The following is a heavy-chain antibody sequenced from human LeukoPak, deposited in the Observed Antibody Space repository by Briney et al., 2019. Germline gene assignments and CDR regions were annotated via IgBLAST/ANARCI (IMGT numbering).Heavy chain of an antibody. J-gene: IGHJ4*02. CDR3: AKQLAYCSDGSCYFPY. Sequence: PGGSLRLSCAASGFTFSSSAMSWVRQAPGKGVEWVSAISNNGGYTYYADSVQGRFTISRDNSKSTLCLQMNSLRAEDTAVYYCAKQLAYCSDGSCYFPYWGQGTLVTVSS. CDR2: ISNNGGYT. D-gene: IGHD2-15*01. V-gene: IGHV3-23*01. CDR1: GFTFSSSA.